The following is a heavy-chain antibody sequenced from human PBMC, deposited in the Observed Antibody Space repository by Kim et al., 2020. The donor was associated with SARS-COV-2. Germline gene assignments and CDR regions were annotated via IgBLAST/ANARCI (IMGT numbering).Heavy chain of an antibody. V-gene: IGHV1-3*01. CDR1: GFGFISYA. CDR3: ARPGSSYGSGEYKGLDV. J-gene: IGHJ6*02. CDR2: MNAGNGYR. D-gene: IGHD3-10*01. Sequence: ASVKVSCKASGFGFISYAIHWVRQAPGQRPEWMGWMNAGNGYRKISENFQGRVTLYRDTTTRTAYMELSSLRFEDTAVYYCARPGSSYGSGEYKGLDVWGQGTTVTVSS.